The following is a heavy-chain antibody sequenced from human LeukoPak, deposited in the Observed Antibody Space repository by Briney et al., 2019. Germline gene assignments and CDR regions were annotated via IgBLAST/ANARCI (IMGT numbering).Heavy chain of an antibody. V-gene: IGHV1-46*01. CDR1: GYTFTSYY. CDR3: ARIYDSSGYYGY. Sequence: GASVKVSCKASGYTFTSYYLHWVRQAPGQGLEWIGIINPSGASGGSTNYAQKFQGRITMTRDTSTSTVYMELSSLRSEDTAVYYCARIYDSSGYYGYWGQGTLVTVSS. D-gene: IGHD3-22*01. CDR2: INPSGASGGST. J-gene: IGHJ4*02.